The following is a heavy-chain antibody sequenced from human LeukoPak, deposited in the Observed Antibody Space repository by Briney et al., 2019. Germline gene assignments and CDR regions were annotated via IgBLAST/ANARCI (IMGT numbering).Heavy chain of an antibody. D-gene: IGHD5-18*01. Sequence: RGASVKVSCKASGYTFTSYGISWVRQAPGQRLEWMGWINAGNGNTKYSQKFQGRVTITRDTSASTAYMELSSLRSEDTAVYYCARGGTGYSYGDWYFDLWGRGTLVTVSS. J-gene: IGHJ2*01. CDR1: GYTFTSYG. CDR2: INAGNGNT. V-gene: IGHV1-3*01. CDR3: ARGGTGYSYGDWYFDL.